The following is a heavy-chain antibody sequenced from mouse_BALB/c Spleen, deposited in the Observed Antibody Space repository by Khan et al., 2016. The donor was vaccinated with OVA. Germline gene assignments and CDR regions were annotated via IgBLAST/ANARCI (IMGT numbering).Heavy chain of an antibody. V-gene: IGHV1-5*01. J-gene: IGHJ3*01. CDR1: GYSFTSYL. CDR3: TRGGYSSFAY. D-gene: IGHD1-3*01. CDR2: IFPGNSDT. Sequence: EVQLQQSGTVLARPGASVKMSCKASGYSFTSYLIHWVKQRPGQGLEWIGDIFPGNSDTSYNQKFKDRAQLTAGTSDTTAYMELSSRTNEDSAVDYCTRGGYSSFAYWGQGTLVTVSA.